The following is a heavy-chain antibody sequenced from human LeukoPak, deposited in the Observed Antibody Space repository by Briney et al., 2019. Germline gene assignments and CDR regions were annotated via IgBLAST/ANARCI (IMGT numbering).Heavy chain of an antibody. CDR1: AGSISNSSYY. D-gene: IGHD2-15*01. J-gene: IGHJ4*02. Sequence: PSETLSLTCTVSAGSISNSSYYWRWIRQPPGEGLESIERISYSGSTYYNPSRQSRVTTSVDTSKNQFSLKLSCVTAADTAVYCCGYCRGGRCGRGYYFAYWGQGTLVTVSS. CDR3: GYCRGGRCGRGYYFAY. CDR2: ISYSGST. V-gene: IGHV4-39*01.